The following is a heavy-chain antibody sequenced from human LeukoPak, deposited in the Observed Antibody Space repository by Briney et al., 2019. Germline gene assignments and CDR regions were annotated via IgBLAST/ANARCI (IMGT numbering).Heavy chain of an antibody. CDR3: AKKQTSSGFFGY. V-gene: IGHV3-23*01. CDR2: ISGSGART. D-gene: IGHD2-2*01. Sequence: GGSLRLSCAASGLTFSNYAMSWVRQAPGKRLEWVSAISGSGARTYYADSVKGRFTISRDNSKNTLYLQMNSLRAEDRAVYYCAKKQTSSGFFGYWGQGTLVTVSS. CDR1: GLTFSNYA. J-gene: IGHJ4*02.